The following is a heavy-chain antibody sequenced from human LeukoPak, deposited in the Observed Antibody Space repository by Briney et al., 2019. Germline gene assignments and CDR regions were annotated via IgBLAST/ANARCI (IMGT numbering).Heavy chain of an antibody. CDR2: INHSGST. CDR1: GGSFSGYY. V-gene: IGHV4-34*01. J-gene: IGHJ4*02. CDR3: ASDYSNYYFDY. D-gene: IGHD4-11*01. Sequence: PSETLSLTCAVYGGSFSGYYWSWIRQLPGKGLEWIGEINHSGSTNYNPSLKSRVTISVDTSKNQFSLKLSSVTAADTAVYYCASDYSNYYFDYWGQGTLVTVSS.